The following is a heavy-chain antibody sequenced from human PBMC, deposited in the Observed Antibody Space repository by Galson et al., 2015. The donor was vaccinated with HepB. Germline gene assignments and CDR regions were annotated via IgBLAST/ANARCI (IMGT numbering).Heavy chain of an antibody. CDR2: INPNSGDT. V-gene: IGHV1-2*06. CDR1: GYTFTGYY. D-gene: IGHD2-15*01. J-gene: IGHJ5*02. Sequence: SVKVSCKASGYTFTGYYMHWVRQAPGQGLEWMGRINPNSGDTNYAQTFQGRVTMTRDTSISTAYMELSGLRSDDTAVYYGAIFLGYCSGDSGNWVDPWGQGTLVTVSS. CDR3: AIFLGYCSGDSGNWVDP.